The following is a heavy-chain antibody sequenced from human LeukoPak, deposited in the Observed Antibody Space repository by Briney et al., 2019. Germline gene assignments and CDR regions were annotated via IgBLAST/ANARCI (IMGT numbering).Heavy chain of an antibody. Sequence: GASVKVSCKASGYTFTSYGISWVRQAPGQGLEWMGWISAYNGNTNYAQKLQGRVTMTTDTSTSTAYMELRSLRSDDTAVYYCARDPPGYSYGLLDDAFDIRGQGTMVTVSS. CDR1: GYTFTSYG. CDR2: ISAYNGNT. CDR3: ARDPPGYSYGLLDDAFDI. V-gene: IGHV1-18*01. J-gene: IGHJ3*02. D-gene: IGHD5-18*01.